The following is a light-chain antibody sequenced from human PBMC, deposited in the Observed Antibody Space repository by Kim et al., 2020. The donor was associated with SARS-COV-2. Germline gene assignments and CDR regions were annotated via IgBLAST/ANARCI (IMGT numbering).Light chain of an antibody. Sequence: GQSFTIACTGTSSDVGGYNYVSWYQQPPGKAPKLMIYDVSNRPSGVSNRFSGSKSGNTASLTISGLQAEDEADYYCSSYTSSSTVVFGGGTQLTVL. CDR2: DVS. V-gene: IGLV2-14*03. CDR1: SSDVGGYNY. J-gene: IGLJ2*01. CDR3: SSYTSSSTVV.